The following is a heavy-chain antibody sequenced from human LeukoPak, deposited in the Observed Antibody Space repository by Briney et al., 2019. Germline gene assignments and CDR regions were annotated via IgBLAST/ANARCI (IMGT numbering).Heavy chain of an antibody. CDR3: ARNSVVVFDNHFDY. Sequence: PSETLSLTCTVSGGSISSYYWSWIRQPPGKGLEWIGYIYYSGSTNYNPSLKSRVTISVDTSKNQFSLKLSSVTAADTAVYYCARNSVVVFDNHFDYWGQGTLVTVSS. V-gene: IGHV4-59*01. CDR2: IYYSGST. J-gene: IGHJ4*02. D-gene: IGHD3-22*01. CDR1: GGSISSYY.